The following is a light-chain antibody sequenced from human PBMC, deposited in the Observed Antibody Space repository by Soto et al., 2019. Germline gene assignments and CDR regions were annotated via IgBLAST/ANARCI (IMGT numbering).Light chain of an antibody. CDR3: QPYNNWPYT. J-gene: IGKJ2*01. CDR1: QSVGRN. Sequence: EIVMTQSPVALSVSPGESAALSCRASQSVGRNFAWYQQRPGQAPRVLIYGTSTRATGVPARFSGSGSGTDFTLTISSLQSEDFAVYYCQPYNNWPYTFGQGTRLEIK. CDR2: GTS. V-gene: IGKV3-15*01.